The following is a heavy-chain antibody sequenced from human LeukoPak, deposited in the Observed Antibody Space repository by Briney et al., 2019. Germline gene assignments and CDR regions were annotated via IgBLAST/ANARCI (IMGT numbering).Heavy chain of an antibody. J-gene: IGHJ4*02. CDR2: IWYDGSNK. CDR1: GFTFSDYG. CDR3: ARDEYRSSYYLDY. D-gene: IGHD6-6*01. V-gene: IGHV3-33*01. Sequence: GGSLRLSCAASGFTFSDYGMHWVRQAPGKGLEWVAVIWYDGSNKYYADSVKGRFTISRDNSKNTLYLQMNSLRAEDTAVYHCARDEYRSSYYLDYWGQGTLVTVSS.